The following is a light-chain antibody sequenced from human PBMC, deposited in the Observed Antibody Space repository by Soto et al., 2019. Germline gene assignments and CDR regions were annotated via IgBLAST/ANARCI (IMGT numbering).Light chain of an antibody. CDR2: GAF. Sequence: DIQMTQSPSSLSASVGDRITVTCRTSQIMSNRLSWYQQKPGEAPKLLIYGAFNLQSGVPSRFSGSGSGTEFTLTISSLQPEDFATYYCQQSFSIPLTFGGGTKVEIK. CDR3: QQSFSIPLT. V-gene: IGKV1-39*01. J-gene: IGKJ4*01. CDR1: QIMSNR.